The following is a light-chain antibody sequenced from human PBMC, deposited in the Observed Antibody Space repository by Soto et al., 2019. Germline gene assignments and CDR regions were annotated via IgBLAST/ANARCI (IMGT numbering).Light chain of an antibody. CDR3: QQYNNWPPWT. J-gene: IGKJ1*01. CDR2: GAS. Sequence: EIVMTQSPATLSVSPGERATLSCRASQSVSSKLAWYQQKPGQAPSLLIYGASTRATGIPARFSGSGSGTELSLTISSLQSEDFAVYYCQQYNNWPPWTFGQGTKVEIK. CDR1: QSVSSK. V-gene: IGKV3-15*01.